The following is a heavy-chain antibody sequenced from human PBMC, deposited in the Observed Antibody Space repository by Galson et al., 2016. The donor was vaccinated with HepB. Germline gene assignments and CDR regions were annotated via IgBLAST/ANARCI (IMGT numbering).Heavy chain of an antibody. CDR1: GITLSRYG. Sequence: SLRLSCAASGITLSRYGIHWVRQAPGKGLEWVAAVSYDGSNRYYADSVKGRFTISRDNSKNTLYLQMNSLRADDTAVYYCAKDWRRYCYTANCQYDYWGQGTLVTVSS. D-gene: IGHD3-16*02. CDR2: VSYDGSNR. CDR3: AKDWRRYCYTANCQYDY. J-gene: IGHJ4*02. V-gene: IGHV3-30*18.